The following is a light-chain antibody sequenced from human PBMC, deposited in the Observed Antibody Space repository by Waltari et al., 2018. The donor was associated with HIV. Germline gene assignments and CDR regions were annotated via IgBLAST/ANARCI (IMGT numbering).Light chain of an antibody. J-gene: IGLJ2*01. CDR3: HSADTTVL. Sequence: SHELTQPPSVAVSPGQPARITCSGDALTKQYTHWYKQKPGQAPVMVMYKDTERPSGIPERFSGSSSGTTVTLTISGVQAEDEADYYCHSADTTVLFGGGTKLTVL. CDR2: KDT. CDR1: ALTKQY. V-gene: IGLV3-25*03.